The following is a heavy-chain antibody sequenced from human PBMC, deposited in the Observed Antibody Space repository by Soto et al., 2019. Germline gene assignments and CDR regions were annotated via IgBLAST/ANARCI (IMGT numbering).Heavy chain of an antibody. Sequence: QVQLQESGPGLVKPSQTLSLTCTVSGGSISSGDHYWSWIRQPPGKSLEWIGYMYYSGSTYFNPSLKSRVNISVDTSKNQFSLELGFVTDADKAVYYCARRSYYGSYGLDVWVQGTTVTVCS. D-gene: IGHD3-10*01. J-gene: IGHJ6*02. CDR2: MYYSGST. V-gene: IGHV4-30-4*01. CDR1: GGSISSGDHY. CDR3: ARRSYYGSYGLDV.